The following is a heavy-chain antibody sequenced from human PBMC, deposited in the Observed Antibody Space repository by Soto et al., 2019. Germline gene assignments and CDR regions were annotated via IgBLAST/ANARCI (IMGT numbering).Heavy chain of an antibody. Sequence: QVQLQESGPGLVKPSQTLSLTCTVSGGSISSGDYYWSWIRQPPGKGLEWIGYIYHSGSTYYNPSLKSRVTISVNTSKNQFSLKLSSVTAADTAVYYCARERPDGARLDPRGQGTLVTVSS. J-gene: IGHJ5*02. CDR1: GGSISSGDYY. V-gene: IGHV4-30-4*01. CDR2: IYHSGST. D-gene: IGHD6-6*01. CDR3: ARERPDGARLDP.